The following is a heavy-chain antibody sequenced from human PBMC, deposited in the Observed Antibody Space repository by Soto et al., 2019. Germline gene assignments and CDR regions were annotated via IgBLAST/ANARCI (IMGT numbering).Heavy chain of an antibody. CDR1: GFTFSSYS. D-gene: IGHD2-2*01. J-gene: IGHJ4*02. V-gene: IGHV3-21*01. CDR2: ISSSSSHI. Sequence: NPGWSLRLSCAASGFTFSSYSMNLVRQAPGKGLEWVSSISSSSSHIFYADSVKGRLTISRDNAKNSLYLQMNSLRAEDTAVYYCATRYCTSTNCYSFEFWGQGVLVTVFS. CDR3: ATRYCTSTNCYSFEF.